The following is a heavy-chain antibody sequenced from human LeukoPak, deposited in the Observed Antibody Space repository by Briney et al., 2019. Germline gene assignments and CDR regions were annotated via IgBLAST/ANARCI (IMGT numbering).Heavy chain of an antibody. J-gene: IGHJ3*02. CDR2: VSGSGAHT. V-gene: IGHV3-23*01. D-gene: IGHD3-22*01. CDR1: GFTFSSYA. Sequence: GGSLRLSCAASGFTFSSYAMTWVRQAPGKGLQWVSAVSGSGAHTYYADSVKGRFTISRDNSQNTLYLQMNSLRVEDTAVYYCAKPYRVIRNAFDIWGQGTQVTVSS. CDR3: AKPYRVIRNAFDI.